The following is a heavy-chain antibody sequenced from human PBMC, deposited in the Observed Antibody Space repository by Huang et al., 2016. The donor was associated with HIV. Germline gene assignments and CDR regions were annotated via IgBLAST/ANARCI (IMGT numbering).Heavy chain of an antibody. V-gene: IGHV1-69*01. D-gene: IGHD3-22*01. CDR1: GGSFRNFA. Sequence: QVQLVQSGAEVKKPGSSVKVSCKASGGSFRNFAIGWVRQAPGQGLEWMGGIIPTLGTANYAKKVQGRVTIIADESTSTAYMELSSLRSEDTAVYYCATVDYYDTSGPQRGYFDNWGQGTLVTVSS. CDR3: ATVDYYDTSGPQRGYFDN. CDR2: IIPTLGTA. J-gene: IGHJ4*02.